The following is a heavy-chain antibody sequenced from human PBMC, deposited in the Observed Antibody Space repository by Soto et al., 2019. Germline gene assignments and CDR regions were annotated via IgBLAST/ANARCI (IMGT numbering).Heavy chain of an antibody. Sequence: QVQLVQSGAEMKTPGASVKVSCNARGFTFTTNDIHWVRQAPGQRLEWMGWMNVNTDSTDSAEDLEGRLTITSNTSISTAYMELTALTSEATAVYYCAREVVEVTSIWRAPWGQGTHLTVSS. J-gene: IGHJ5*02. V-gene: IGHV1-8*02. CDR2: MNVNTDST. CDR1: GFTFTTND. CDR3: AREVVEVTSIWRAP. D-gene: IGHD1-1*01.